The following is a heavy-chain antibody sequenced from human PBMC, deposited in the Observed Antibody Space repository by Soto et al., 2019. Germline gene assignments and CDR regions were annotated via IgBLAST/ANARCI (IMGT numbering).Heavy chain of an antibody. CDR3: ANIDYRRYKNIDV. V-gene: IGHV3-30*18. CDR1: GFTFRSYG. J-gene: IGHJ6*02. Sequence: QVQLVESGGGVVQPGRSLRLSCAASGFTFRSYGMHWVCQAPGRGLEWVALISYDGSIKYDAASVRGRFTISSDTTKNTLYQQMTSLGAETTAVYYCANIDYRRYKNIDVWGQGTTVTVSS. CDR2: ISYDGSIK. D-gene: IGHD3-9*01.